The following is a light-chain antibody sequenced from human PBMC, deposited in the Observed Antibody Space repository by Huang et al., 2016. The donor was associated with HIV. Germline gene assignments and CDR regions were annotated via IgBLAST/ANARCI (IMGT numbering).Light chain of an antibody. J-gene: IGKJ3*01. CDR1: RHIYSY. CDR3: QQYDSLPRT. CDR2: DAA. V-gene: IGKV1-33*01. Sequence: DIQMTQSLSSMSASIGDRVTITCRASRHIYSYLNWYQHRPGKAPKLLIYDAASLEVGVPSRFSGSGSERNFTLIISSLQPEDFATYYCQQYDSLPRTFGPGTKV.